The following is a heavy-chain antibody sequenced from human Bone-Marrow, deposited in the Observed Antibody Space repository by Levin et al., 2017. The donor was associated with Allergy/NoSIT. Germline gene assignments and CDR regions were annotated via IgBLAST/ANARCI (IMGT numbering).Heavy chain of an antibody. CDR1: GFTFSDYE. CDR2: ISFSGSPT. Sequence: GGSLRLSCAVSGFTFSDYEMNWVRQAPGKGLEWISYISFSGSPTKYAESVKGRFTISRDNAKNSLYLEMNSLRAEDTAVYYCARDIGAQLTGTTSTFDHWGQGTLVTVSS. V-gene: IGHV3-48*03. CDR3: ARDIGAQLTGTTSTFDH. J-gene: IGHJ4*02. D-gene: IGHD1-7*01.